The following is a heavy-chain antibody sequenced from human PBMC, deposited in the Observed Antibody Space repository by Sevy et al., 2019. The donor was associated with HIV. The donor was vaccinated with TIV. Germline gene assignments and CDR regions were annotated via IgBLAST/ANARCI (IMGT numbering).Heavy chain of an antibody. J-gene: IGHJ6*02. CDR3: AREGTATKPPYYYYGMDV. V-gene: IGHV4-59*01. D-gene: IGHD6-25*01. CDR1: GGSISSYY. CDR2: IYYSGST. Sequence: SETLSLTCTVSGGSISSYYWSWIRQPPGKGLEWIGYIYYSGSTNYNPSLKSRVTISVDTSKNQLSLKLSSVTPAATAVYYCAREGTATKPPYYYYGMDVWGQGTTVTVSS.